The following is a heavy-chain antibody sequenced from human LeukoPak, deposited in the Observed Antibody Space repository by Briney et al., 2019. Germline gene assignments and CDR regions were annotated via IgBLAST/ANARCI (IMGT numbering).Heavy chain of an antibody. CDR3: ARDLDIVVVPASWFYP. CDR2: ISSSKYI. V-gene: IGHV3-21*01. D-gene: IGHD2-2*03. J-gene: IGHJ5*02. CDR1: GFTFSTYS. Sequence: GGSLRLSCAASGFTFSTYSMNWVRQAPGRGLEWVSSISSSKYIYYADSVKGRFTISRDDAKNSLSLQMNSLRAEDTAVYYCARDLDIVVVPASWFYPWGQGTLVTVSS.